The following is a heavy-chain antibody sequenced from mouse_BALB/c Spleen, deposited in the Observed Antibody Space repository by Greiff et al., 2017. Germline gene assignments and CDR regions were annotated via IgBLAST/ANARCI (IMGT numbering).Heavy chain of an antibody. V-gene: IGHV5-6*01. CDR2: ISSGGSYT. CDR1: GFTFSSYG. Sequence: EVKLMESGGDLVKPGGSLKLSCAASGFTFSSYGMSWVRQTPDKRLEWVATISSGGSYTYYPDSVKGRFTISRDNAKNTLYLEMSSLRSEDTAMYYCARGNYGYDYYAMDYWGQGTSVTVSS. CDR3: ARGNYGYDYYAMDY. J-gene: IGHJ4*01. D-gene: IGHD1-2*01.